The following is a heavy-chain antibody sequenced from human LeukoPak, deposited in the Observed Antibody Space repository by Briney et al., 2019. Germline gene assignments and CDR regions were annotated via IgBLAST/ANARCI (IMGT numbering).Heavy chain of an antibody. D-gene: IGHD3-10*01. Sequence: PGGSLRLSCAASGFTFSGYSMSWVRQAPGKGLEWVSYISGGSSIIYYADSVKGRFTISRDNAKNSLYLQMDSLRAEDTAVYYCARDGFRYYYGSGSPLAFDIWGQGTMDTVSS. CDR2: ISGGSSII. CDR1: GFTFSGYS. CDR3: ARDGFRYYYGSGSPLAFDI. J-gene: IGHJ3*02. V-gene: IGHV3-48*04.